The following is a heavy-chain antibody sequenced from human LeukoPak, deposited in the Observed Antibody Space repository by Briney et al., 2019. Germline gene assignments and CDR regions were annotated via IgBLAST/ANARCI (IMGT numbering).Heavy chain of an antibody. CDR3: ARQVRPGKYYYDSSGYPDY. J-gene: IGHJ4*02. V-gene: IGHV4-39*01. CDR2: IYYSGST. CDR1: GGSISSSSYY. D-gene: IGHD3-22*01. Sequence: PSETLSLTCTVSGGSISSSSYYWGWIRQPPGKGLEWIGSIYYSGSTYYNPSLKSRVTISVDTSKNQFSLKLSSVTAADTAVYYCARQVRPGKYYYDSSGYPDYWGQGTLVTVSS.